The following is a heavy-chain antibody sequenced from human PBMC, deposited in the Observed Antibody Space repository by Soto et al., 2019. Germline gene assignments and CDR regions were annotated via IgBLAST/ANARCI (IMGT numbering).Heavy chain of an antibody. CDR3: TTSLIAHDYGDYSVFFY. J-gene: IGHJ4*02. CDR2: IKSKTDGGTT. CDR1: GFTFSNAW. V-gene: IGHV3-15*01. Sequence: GGSLRLSCAASGFTFSNAWMSWVRQAPGKGLEWVGRIKSKTDGGTTDYAAPVKGRFTISRDDSKNTLYLQMNSLKTEDTAVYYCTTSLIAHDYGDYSVFFYWGQGTLVTVSS. D-gene: IGHD4-17*01.